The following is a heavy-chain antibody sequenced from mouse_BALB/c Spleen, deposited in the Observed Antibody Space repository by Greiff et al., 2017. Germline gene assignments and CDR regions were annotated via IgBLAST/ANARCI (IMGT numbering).Heavy chain of an antibody. Sequence: EVQLQESGAELVRSGASVKLSCTASGFNIKDYYMHWVKQRPEQGLEWIGWIDPENGDTEYAPKFQGKATMTADTSSNTAYLQLSSLTSEDTAVYYCKRVDSSGYFYAMDYWGQGTSVTVSS. J-gene: IGHJ4*01. CDR3: KRVDSSGYFYAMDY. CDR1: GFNIKDYY. CDR2: IDPENGDT. D-gene: IGHD3-2*01. V-gene: IGHV14-4*02.